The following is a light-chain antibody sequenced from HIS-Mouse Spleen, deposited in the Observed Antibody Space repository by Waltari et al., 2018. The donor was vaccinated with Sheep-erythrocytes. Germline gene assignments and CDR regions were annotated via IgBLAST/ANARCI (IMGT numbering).Light chain of an antibody. CDR1: NLGSKS. V-gene: IGLV3-21*02. Sequence: SYVLTQPPSVSVAPGQTARITCGGNNLGSKSVHWYQQKPGQAPVLVVYDDSARPSGIPERFSCSNSGTTATLSSSRVEAGDEADYYCQVWGSSSDHWVFGGGTKLTVL. CDR2: DDS. J-gene: IGLJ3*02. CDR3: QVWGSSSDHWV.